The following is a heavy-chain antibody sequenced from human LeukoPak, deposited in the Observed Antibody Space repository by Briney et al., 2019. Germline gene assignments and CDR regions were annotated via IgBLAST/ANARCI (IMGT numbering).Heavy chain of an antibody. Sequence: ASVKVSCKASGYTFTSYGISWVRQAPGQGLEWMGWISAYNGNTNYAQKFQGRVTITADESTSTAYMELSSLRSEDTAVYYCARESVATNNYYYYYMDVWGKGTTVTISS. CDR1: GYTFTSYG. CDR3: ARESVATNNYYYYYMDV. CDR2: ISAYNGNT. J-gene: IGHJ6*03. D-gene: IGHD2-15*01. V-gene: IGHV1-18*01.